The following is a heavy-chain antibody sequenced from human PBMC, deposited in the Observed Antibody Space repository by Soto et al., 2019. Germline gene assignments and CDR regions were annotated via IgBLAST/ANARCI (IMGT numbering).Heavy chain of an antibody. V-gene: IGHV4-34*01. D-gene: IGHD3-10*01. Sequence: SETLSLTVILSGISSSAHYWSRIRQPPGQGLEWIGEINHSGSTNYNPALKIRVTTSVDTSKNQFSLKLSSVTAADTALYYCARAYFGSGSYYTKSWFDPWGQG. CDR2: INHSGST. J-gene: IGHJ5*02. CDR3: ARAYFGSGSYYTKSWFDP. CDR1: GISSSAHY.